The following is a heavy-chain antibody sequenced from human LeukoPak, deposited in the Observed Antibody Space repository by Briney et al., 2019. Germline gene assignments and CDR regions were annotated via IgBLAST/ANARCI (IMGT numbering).Heavy chain of an antibody. CDR3: ARRSMITFGGVIVFDY. CDR2: IYYSGST. Sequence: SETLSLTCTVSGGSISSSNYYWGWIRQPPGKGLEWIGSIYYSGSTYYNPSLKSRVTISVDTSKNQFSLKLSSVTAADTAVYYCARRSMITFGGVIVFDYWGQGTLVTVSS. V-gene: IGHV4-39*01. J-gene: IGHJ4*02. CDR1: GGSISSSNYY. D-gene: IGHD3-16*02.